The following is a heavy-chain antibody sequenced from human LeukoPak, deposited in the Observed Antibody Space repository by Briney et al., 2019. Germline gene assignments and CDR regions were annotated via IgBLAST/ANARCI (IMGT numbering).Heavy chain of an antibody. D-gene: IGHD2-8*01. CDR2: IYYSGST. CDR3: AKWSSTLKAFDF. J-gene: IGHJ4*02. V-gene: IGHV4-31*03. Sequence: PSQTLSLTCTVSGGSISSGNYWWSWLRQHPGKGLEWIGYIYYSGSTYYNPSLKSRASISVDTSKNQFSLKLSSVTAADTAVYYCAKWSSTLKAFDFWGQGILVIVSS. CDR1: GGSISSGNYW.